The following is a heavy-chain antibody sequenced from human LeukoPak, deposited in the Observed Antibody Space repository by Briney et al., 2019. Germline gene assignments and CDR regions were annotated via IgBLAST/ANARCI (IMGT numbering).Heavy chain of an antibody. J-gene: IGHJ5*02. D-gene: IGHD3-10*01. CDR3: ARHYGP. CDR2: IYDSGST. V-gene: IGHV4-39*01. Sequence: GSLRLSCAASGFTFSIYTMHWLRQPPGKGLEWIGSIYDSGSTYYNPSLKSRVTISVDTSKNQFSLKLNSVTAADTAVYYCARHYGPWGQGTLVTVSS. CDR1: GFTFSIYT.